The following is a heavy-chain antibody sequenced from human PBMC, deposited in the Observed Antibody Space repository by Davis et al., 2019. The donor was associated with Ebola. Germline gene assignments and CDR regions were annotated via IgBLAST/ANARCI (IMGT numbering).Heavy chain of an antibody. V-gene: IGHV1-69*02. CDR2: IIPILGVP. D-gene: IGHD5-12*01. Sequence: SVKVSCKASGGTSGSYTFSWVRQGPGQGLEWLGRIIPILGVPTYAQKFQGRVTITADRSTSTAYMELSSLRSEDTAVYFCARSSGKGWFYFDYWGQGALVTVSS. J-gene: IGHJ4*02. CDR1: GGTSGSYT. CDR3: ARSSGKGWFYFDY.